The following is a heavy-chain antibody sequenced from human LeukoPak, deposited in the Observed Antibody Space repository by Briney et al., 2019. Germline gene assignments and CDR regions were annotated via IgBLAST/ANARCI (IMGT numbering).Heavy chain of an antibody. J-gene: IGHJ4*02. V-gene: IGHV3-11*01. CDR1: GFTFSGYY. D-gene: IGHD5/OR15-5a*01. Sequence: GGSLRLSCAASGFTFSGYYVSWMRQAPGKGLEWISYISSDGSIVYYADSVKGRFTISRDNAKSLLYLQMDTVRAEDTAVYYCVRVPYWGQGSLVIVSS. CDR2: ISSDGSIV. CDR3: VRVPY.